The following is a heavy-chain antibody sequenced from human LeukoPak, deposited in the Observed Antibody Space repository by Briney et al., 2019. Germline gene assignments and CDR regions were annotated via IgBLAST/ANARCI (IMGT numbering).Heavy chain of an antibody. CDR2: IIPIFGTA. Sequence: ASVKLSCKASGGTFSSYAISWVRQAPGQGLEWIGGIIPIFGTANYAQKFQGRVTITADESTSTAYMELSSLRSEDTAVYYCARDMRWFGELLIRNWFDPWGQGTLVTVSS. V-gene: IGHV1-69*13. CDR1: GGTFSSYA. CDR3: ARDMRWFGELLIRNWFDP. J-gene: IGHJ5*02. D-gene: IGHD3-10*01.